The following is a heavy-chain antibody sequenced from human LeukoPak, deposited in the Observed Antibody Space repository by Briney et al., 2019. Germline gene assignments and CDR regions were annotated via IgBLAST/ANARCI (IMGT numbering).Heavy chain of an antibody. CDR1: GFTFSSYA. Sequence: GGSLRLSCAASGFTFSSYAMSWVRQAPGKGLEWVSVISGSGVNTYYADSAEGRFTISRDNSKNTLYLQMNSLRAEDTALYSCAKDKFLTTAKRLDSWGQGTLVTVSS. D-gene: IGHD4-17*01. V-gene: IGHV3-23*01. CDR2: ISGSGVNT. CDR3: AKDKFLTTAKRLDS. J-gene: IGHJ4*02.